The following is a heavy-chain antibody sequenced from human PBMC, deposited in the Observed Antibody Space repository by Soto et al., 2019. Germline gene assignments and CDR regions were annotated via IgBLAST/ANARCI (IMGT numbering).Heavy chain of an antibody. V-gene: IGHV3-48*01. CDR2: ISSSSSTI. CDR3: ARDLGIVVVPAAALDY. D-gene: IGHD2-2*01. Sequence: GGSLRLSCVASGFTFSSYSMNWVRQAPGKGLEWVSYISSSSSTIYYADSVKGRFTISRDNAKNSLYLQMNSLRAEDTAVYYCARDLGIVVVPAAALDYWGQGTLVTVSS. CDR1: GFTFSSYS. J-gene: IGHJ4*02.